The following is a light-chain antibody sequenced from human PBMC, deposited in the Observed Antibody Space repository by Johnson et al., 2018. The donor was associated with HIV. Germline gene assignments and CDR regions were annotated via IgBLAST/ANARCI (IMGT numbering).Light chain of an antibody. CDR2: ESN. Sequence: QSVLTQPHSVSAAPGQKVTISCSGSSSNIGNNYVSWYQQLPGTAPKLLIYESNKRPSGIPDRFSGSKSGTSATLGITGLQTGDEADYYCGTWDSSLSAYVFGNGTKVNVL. CDR1: SSNIGNNY. V-gene: IGLV1-51*02. CDR3: GTWDSSLSAYV. J-gene: IGLJ1*01.